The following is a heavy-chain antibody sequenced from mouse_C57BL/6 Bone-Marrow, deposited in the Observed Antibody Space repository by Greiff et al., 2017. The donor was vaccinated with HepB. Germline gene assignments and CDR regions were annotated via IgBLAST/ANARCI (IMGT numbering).Heavy chain of an antibody. J-gene: IGHJ2*01. CDR2: IRSKSNNYAT. Sequence: EVQVVESGGGLVQPKGSLKLSCAASGFSFNTYAMNWVRQAPGKGLEWVARIRSKSNNYATYYADSVKDRFTISRDDSESMLYLQMNNLKTEDTAMYYCVSQLGDFDYWGQGTTLTVSS. CDR1: GFSFNTYA. V-gene: IGHV10-1*01. CDR3: VSQLGDFDY. D-gene: IGHD4-1*01.